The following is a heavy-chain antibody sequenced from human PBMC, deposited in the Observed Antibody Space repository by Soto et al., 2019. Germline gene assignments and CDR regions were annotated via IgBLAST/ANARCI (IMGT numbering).Heavy chain of an antibody. CDR3: ARGPEAYCGGDCSPPDY. J-gene: IGHJ4*02. Sequence: QVQLVQSGAEVKKPGSSVKVSCKASGGTFSSYAISWVRQAPGQGLEWMGGIIPIFGTANYAQKFQGRVTITADNATRTAYMELRSLRSADTAVYYCARGPEAYCGGDCSPPDYWGQGTLVTVSS. V-gene: IGHV1-69*14. CDR2: IIPIFGTA. CDR1: GGTFSSYA. D-gene: IGHD2-21*02.